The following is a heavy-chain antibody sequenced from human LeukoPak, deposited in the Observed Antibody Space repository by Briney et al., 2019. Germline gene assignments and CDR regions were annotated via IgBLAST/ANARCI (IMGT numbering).Heavy chain of an antibody. D-gene: IGHD3-9*01. CDR3: AHYGILTGSYYFDY. CDR2: IIPIFGTA. CDR1: GGTFSSYA. V-gene: IGHV1-69*06. J-gene: IGHJ4*02. Sequence: ASVKVSCKASGGTFSSYAISWVRQAPGQGLEWMGGIIPIFGTANYAQKFQGRVTITADKSTSTAYMELSSLRSEDTAVYYCAHYGILTGSYYFDYWGQGTLVTVSS.